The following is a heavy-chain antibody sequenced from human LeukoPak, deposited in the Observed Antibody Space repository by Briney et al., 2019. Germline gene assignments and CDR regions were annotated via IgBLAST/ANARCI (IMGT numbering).Heavy chain of an antibody. D-gene: IGHD2-2*02. CDR1: GGSICSGGYY. J-gene: IGHJ4*02. V-gene: IGHV4-31*03. CDR2: IYYSGST. CDR3: ARVGRTVPAAIANFFDY. Sequence: SQALSLTCTVSGGSICSGGYYWSWIRQHPGKGLEWIGYIYYSGSTHYNPSLKSRVTISVDTSKNQFSLKLSSVTAADTAVYYCARVGRTVPAAIANFFDYWGQGTLVTVSS.